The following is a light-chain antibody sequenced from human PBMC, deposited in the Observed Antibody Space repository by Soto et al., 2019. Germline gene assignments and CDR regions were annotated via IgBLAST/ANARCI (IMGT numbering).Light chain of an antibody. V-gene: IGLV1-40*01. CDR1: SSSIGAGYD. J-gene: IGLJ3*02. CDR3: QSYDSSLSGWL. Sequence: QSVLTQPPSVSGAPGQRVTISCTGSSSSIGAGYDVHWYQQLPGKVPKLLIFGNSNRPSGVPDRFSGSKSGASASLAITGLQAEDEADYYCQSYDSSLSGWLFGGGTKLTVL. CDR2: GNS.